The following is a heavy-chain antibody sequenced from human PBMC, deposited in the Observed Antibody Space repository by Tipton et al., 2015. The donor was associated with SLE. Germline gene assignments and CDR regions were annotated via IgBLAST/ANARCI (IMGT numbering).Heavy chain of an antibody. J-gene: IGHJ2*01. V-gene: IGHV4-4*09. CDR1: GGSISSYY. Sequence: TLSLTCTVSGGSISSYYWSWIRQPPGKGLEWIGYIYTSGSTNYNPSLKSRVTISVDTSKNQFSLKLSSVTAADTAVYYCARPGYDSSGYYYAPYWYFDLWGRGPLVTVSS. D-gene: IGHD3-22*01. CDR2: IYTSGST. CDR3: ARPGYDSSGYYYAPYWYFDL.